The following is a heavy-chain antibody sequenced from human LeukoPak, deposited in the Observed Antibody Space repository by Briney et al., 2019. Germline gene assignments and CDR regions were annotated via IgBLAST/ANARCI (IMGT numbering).Heavy chain of an antibody. D-gene: IGHD2-15*01. CDR1: GGSISSSSYY. Sequence: SETLSLTCTVSGGSISSSSYYWGWIRQPPGKGLEWIGSIYYSGSTYYNPSLKSRVTISVDTPKNQFSLKLSSVTAADTAVYYCARDGGYCSGGSCYSSWGQGTLVTVSS. CDR2: IYYSGST. CDR3: ARDGGYCSGGSCYSS. V-gene: IGHV4-39*02. J-gene: IGHJ4*02.